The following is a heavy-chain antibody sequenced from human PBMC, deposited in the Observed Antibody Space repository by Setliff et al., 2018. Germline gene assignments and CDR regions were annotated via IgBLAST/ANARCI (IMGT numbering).Heavy chain of an antibody. CDR3: ARVGDRDGYSFLLDY. Sequence: SETLSLTCTVSGDSISASYWSWIWQSPGRRLEWIGYIYYSGITKYSPSLNGRVTISADTSKNQFSLTLTSVTAADTAVYYCARVGDRDGYSFLLDYWGQGTPVTVSS. J-gene: IGHJ4*02. CDR2: IYYSGIT. D-gene: IGHD3-10*01. V-gene: IGHV4-59*01. CDR1: GDSISASY.